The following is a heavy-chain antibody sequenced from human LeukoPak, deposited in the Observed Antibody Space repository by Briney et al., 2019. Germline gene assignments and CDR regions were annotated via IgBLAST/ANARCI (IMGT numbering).Heavy chain of an antibody. CDR2: INHSGST. D-gene: IGHD2-15*01. Sequence: SETLSLTCAVYGGSFSGYYWSWIRPPPGKGLEWIGEINHSGSTNYNPSLKSRVTISVDTSKNQFSLKLSSVTAADTAVYYCATGSYCSGGSCYSHAFDIWGQGTMVTVSS. V-gene: IGHV4-34*01. CDR3: ATGSYCSGGSCYSHAFDI. CDR1: GGSFSGYY. J-gene: IGHJ3*02.